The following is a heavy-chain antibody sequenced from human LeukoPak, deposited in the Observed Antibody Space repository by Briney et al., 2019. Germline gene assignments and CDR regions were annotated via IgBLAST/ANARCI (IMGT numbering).Heavy chain of an antibody. J-gene: IGHJ5*02. Sequence: PGGSLRLSCAASGFTFSTYAMSWVRQAPGKGLEWVSAIMSSGGSTFYADSVRGRFTISRDNSNYTLYLQMNSLRAEDTAIYYCANGNSWVDNWGQGTLVSVSS. CDR3: ANGNSWVDN. V-gene: IGHV3-23*01. D-gene: IGHD5-24*01. CDR1: GFTFSTYA. CDR2: IMSSGGST.